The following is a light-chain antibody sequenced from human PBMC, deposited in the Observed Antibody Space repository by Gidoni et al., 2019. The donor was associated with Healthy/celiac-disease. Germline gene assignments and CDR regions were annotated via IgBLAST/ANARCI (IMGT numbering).Light chain of an antibody. CDR2: AAS. CDR1: QSISSD. CDR3: QQSYSTLFT. V-gene: IGKV1-39*01. Sequence: IQMSESTSSLSASVGDRVTITCLASQSISSDLIWYQQKPGKAPKLLIYAASSLQSGVPSRFSGSGSVTDFTLTISSLQPDDFSTYYCQQSYSTLFTFGPGTKVDIK. J-gene: IGKJ3*01.